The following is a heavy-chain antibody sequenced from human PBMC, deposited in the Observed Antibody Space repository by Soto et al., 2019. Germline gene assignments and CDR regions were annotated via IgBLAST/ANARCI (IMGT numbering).Heavy chain of an antibody. D-gene: IGHD5-12*01. CDR3: ARDTKIRDGYNRVPFDY. CDR1: GFTFSSYG. J-gene: IGHJ4*02. V-gene: IGHV3-33*01. Sequence: PGGSLRLSCAASGFTFSSYGMHWVRQAPGKGLEWVAVIWYDGSNKYYADSVKGRFTISRDNSKNTLYLQMNSLRAEDTAVYYCARDTKIRDGYNRVPFDYWGQGTLVTVSS. CDR2: IWYDGSNK.